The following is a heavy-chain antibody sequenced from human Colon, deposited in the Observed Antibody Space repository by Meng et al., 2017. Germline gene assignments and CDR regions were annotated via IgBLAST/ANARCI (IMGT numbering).Heavy chain of an antibody. CDR3: VRAPGFLRAGSPY. D-gene: IGHD1-26*01. CDR2: ISSSSNYR. J-gene: IGHJ4*02. CDR1: GFNFSDYP. V-gene: IGHV3-21*01. Sequence: GGSLRLSCAASGFNFSDYPMHWVRQAPGKGLEWVSLISSSSNYRYYADSVRGRFTISRDNTKNSLYLQMNSPRAEDTAVYYCVRAPGFLRAGSPYWDQGTLVTVSS.